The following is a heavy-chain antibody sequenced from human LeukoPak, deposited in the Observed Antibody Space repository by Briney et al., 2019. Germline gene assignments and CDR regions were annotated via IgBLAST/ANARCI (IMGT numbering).Heavy chain of an antibody. Sequence: SETLSLTCAVYGGSFSGYYWSWIRQPPGKGLEWIGGINHSGSTNYNPSLKSRVTISVDTSKNQFSLKLSSVTAADTAVYYCARGQVPTTMVRGVIFWFDPWGQGTLATVSS. D-gene: IGHD3-10*01. CDR1: GGSFSGYY. V-gene: IGHV4-34*01. J-gene: IGHJ5*02. CDR2: INHSGST. CDR3: ARGQVPTTMVRGVIFWFDP.